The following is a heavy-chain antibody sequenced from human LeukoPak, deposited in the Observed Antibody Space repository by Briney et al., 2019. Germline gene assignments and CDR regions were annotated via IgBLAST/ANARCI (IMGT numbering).Heavy chain of an antibody. CDR2: ISSSSSYI. D-gene: IGHD2-15*01. CDR1: GFTFSSYT. J-gene: IGHJ4*02. V-gene: IGHV3-21*04. CDR3: ARSGLNRFDY. Sequence: KPGGSLRLSCAASGFTFSSYTMNWVRQAPGKGLEWVSSISSSSSYIYYADSVKGRFSISRDNSKNTLYLQMNSLRAEDTAAYYCARSGLNRFDYWGQGTLVTVSS.